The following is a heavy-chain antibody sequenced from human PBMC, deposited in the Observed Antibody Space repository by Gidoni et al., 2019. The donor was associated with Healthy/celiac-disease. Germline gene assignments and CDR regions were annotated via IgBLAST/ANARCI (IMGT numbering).Heavy chain of an antibody. CDR2: INPSGGST. Sequence: QVQLVQSGAEVKKPGASVKVSCKASGSTFTSYYMHWVRQAPGQGLEWMGIINPSGGSTSYAQKFQGRVTMTRDTSTSTVYMELSSLRSEDTAVYYCAREAIFLYDSSGYSGLDYWGQGTLVTVSS. D-gene: IGHD3-22*01. CDR1: GSTFTSYY. J-gene: IGHJ4*02. CDR3: AREAIFLYDSSGYSGLDY. V-gene: IGHV1-46*01.